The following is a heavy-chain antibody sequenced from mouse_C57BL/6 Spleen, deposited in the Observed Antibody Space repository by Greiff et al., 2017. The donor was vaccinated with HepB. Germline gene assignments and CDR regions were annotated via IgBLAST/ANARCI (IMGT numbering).Heavy chain of an antibody. V-gene: IGHV1-53*01. CDR3: ARPLGYYGYFDV. Sequence: QVQLQQPGPELVKPGASVKLSCKASGYTFTSYWMHWVKQRPGQGLEWIGNINPSNGGTNYNEKFKSKATLTVDKSSSTAYMQLSSLTSEDSAVYYCARPLGYYGYFDVWGTGTTVTVSS. CDR2: INPSNGGT. J-gene: IGHJ1*03. CDR1: GYTFTSYW. D-gene: IGHD2-14*01.